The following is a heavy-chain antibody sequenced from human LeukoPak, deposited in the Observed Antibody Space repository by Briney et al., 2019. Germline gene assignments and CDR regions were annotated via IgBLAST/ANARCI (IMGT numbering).Heavy chain of an antibody. CDR2: IYSGGST. V-gene: IGHV3-53*01. Sequence: GGSLRLSCAASGFTFSSYWMHWVRQVPGKGLVWVSVIYSGGSTYYADSVKGRFTISRDNSKNTLYLQMNSLRAEDTAVYYCASSEYGSSWFRDYWGQGTLVTVSS. CDR1: GFTFSSYW. J-gene: IGHJ4*02. CDR3: ASSEYGSSWFRDY. D-gene: IGHD6-13*01.